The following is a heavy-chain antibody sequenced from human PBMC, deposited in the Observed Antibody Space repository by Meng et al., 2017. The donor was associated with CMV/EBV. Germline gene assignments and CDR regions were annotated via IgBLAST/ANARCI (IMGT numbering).Heavy chain of an antibody. CDR1: GFTVSSNY. CDR2: IYSGGST. Sequence: GGSLRLSCAASGFTVSSNYMSWVRQAPGKGLEWVSVIYSGGSTYYADSVKGRFTISGDNSKNTLYLQMNSLRAEDTAVYYCAKGSFMITFGGVIARYGMDVWGQGTTVTVSS. CDR3: AKGSFMITFGGVIARYGMDV. D-gene: IGHD3-16*02. J-gene: IGHJ6*02. V-gene: IGHV3-53*01.